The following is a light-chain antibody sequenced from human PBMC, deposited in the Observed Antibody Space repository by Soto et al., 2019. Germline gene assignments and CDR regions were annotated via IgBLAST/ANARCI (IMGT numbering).Light chain of an antibody. CDR3: QKYNSAPFT. Sequence: DIQMTQSPSSLSASVGDSVTITCRASQGINNFLASYQQKPGKVPKLLIYAASTLQTGVPSRFSGSGSGTDFTLTISSQQTEDVATYYCQKYNSAPFTFGPGTNVYIK. J-gene: IGKJ3*01. CDR1: QGINNF. CDR2: AAS. V-gene: IGKV1-27*01.